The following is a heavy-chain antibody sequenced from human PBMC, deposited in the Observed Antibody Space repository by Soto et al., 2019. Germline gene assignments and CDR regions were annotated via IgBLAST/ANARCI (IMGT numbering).Heavy chain of an antibody. CDR1: GYTFTGYY. CDR2: INPNSGGT. V-gene: IGHV1-2*04. J-gene: IGHJ5*02. CDR3: ARSRYYDSSGYYTA. D-gene: IGHD3-22*01. Sequence: VASVKVSCKASGYTFTGYYMHWVRQAPGQGLEWMGWINPNSGGTNYAQKFQGWVTMTRDTSISKAYMELSTLKSDDTAVYYCARSRYYDSSGYYTAWGQGNLVTVSS.